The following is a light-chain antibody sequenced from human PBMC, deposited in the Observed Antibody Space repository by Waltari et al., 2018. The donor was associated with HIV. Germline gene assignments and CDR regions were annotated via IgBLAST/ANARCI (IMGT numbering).Light chain of an antibody. Sequence: EIVLTQSPGALSLSPGERATLSCRASQSVSSSPLAWYQQRPGQAPRLLMYGTSSRATGIPDRFSGSGSGTDFTLTISRLEPEDFAVYYCQQYGSSAPLTFGGGTKVEIK. CDR3: QQYGSSAPLT. V-gene: IGKV3-20*01. CDR2: GTS. CDR1: QSVSSSP. J-gene: IGKJ4*01.